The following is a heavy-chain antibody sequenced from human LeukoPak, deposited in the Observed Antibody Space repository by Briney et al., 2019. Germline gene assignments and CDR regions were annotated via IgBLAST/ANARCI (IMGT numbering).Heavy chain of an antibody. Sequence: GASVKVSCKASGYTFTSYDINWVRQATGQGLEWMGWMNPNSGNTGYAQKFQGRVTMTRNTSISTAYMELSSLRSEDTAVYYYARAHDYVWGSYRYDWGQGTLVTVSS. CDR1: GYTFTSYD. CDR2: MNPNSGNT. J-gene: IGHJ4*02. V-gene: IGHV1-8*01. D-gene: IGHD3-16*02. CDR3: ARAHDYVWGSYRYD.